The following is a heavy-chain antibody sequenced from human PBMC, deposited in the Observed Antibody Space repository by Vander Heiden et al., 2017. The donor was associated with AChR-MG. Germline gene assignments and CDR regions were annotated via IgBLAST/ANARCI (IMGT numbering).Heavy chain of an antibody. CDR3: ARDRGQSSGWGYTFDI. J-gene: IGHJ3*02. CDR2: LSGTLRDI. CDR1: GFTFSSYS. D-gene: IGHD6-19*01. Sequence: EVQLVESGGGLVKPGGSLRLPCEASGFTFSSYSMNWVRQAPGKGLEWVSSLSGTLRDIYHADSVKGRFTISRDNTKNSLYLQMNSLRAEDTAVYYCARDRGQSSGWGYTFDIWGQGTKVTVSS. V-gene: IGHV3-21*01.